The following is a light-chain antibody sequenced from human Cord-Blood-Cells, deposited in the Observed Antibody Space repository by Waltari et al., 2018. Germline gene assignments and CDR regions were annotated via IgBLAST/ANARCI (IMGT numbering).Light chain of an antibody. Sequence: DIVMTQSPDSLAVSLGERANINCKSSKRVLYSSHHKNDFAWYQQKPGQPPKLLIYSASTLESGVPYRCSGSGSGTDFTLTISSLQAEDLAVYYCQQYYSTPMYTFGQGTKLEIK. J-gene: IGKJ2*01. CDR3: QQYYSTPMYT. CDR2: SAS. V-gene: IGKV4-1*01. CDR1: KRVLYSSHHKND.